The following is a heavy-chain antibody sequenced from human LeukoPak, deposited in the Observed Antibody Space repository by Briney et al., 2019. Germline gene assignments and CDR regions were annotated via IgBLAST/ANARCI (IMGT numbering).Heavy chain of an antibody. Sequence: GGSLRLSCAASGFTFSDYYMSWIRQAPGKGLEWVSYISSSGSTIYYADSVKGRFTISRDNAKNSLYLQMNSLRAEDTAVYYCARDYDRSGYYYLGAFDIWGQGTMVTVSS. D-gene: IGHD3-22*01. J-gene: IGHJ3*02. CDR2: ISSSGSTI. V-gene: IGHV3-11*04. CDR1: GFTFSDYY. CDR3: ARDYDRSGYYYLGAFDI.